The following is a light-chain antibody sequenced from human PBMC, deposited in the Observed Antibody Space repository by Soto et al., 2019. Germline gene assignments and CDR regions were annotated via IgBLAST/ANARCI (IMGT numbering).Light chain of an antibody. CDR1: QSISSY. V-gene: IGKV1-39*01. CDR2: AAS. CDR3: QQYYSTPT. Sequence: DIQMTQSPSSLPASVGDRVTITCRASQSISSYLNWYQQNPGKAPKLLIYAASSLQSGVPSRLSGSGSGTDFTLTISSLQAEDVAVYYCQQYYSTPTFGQGTKVDI. J-gene: IGKJ1*01.